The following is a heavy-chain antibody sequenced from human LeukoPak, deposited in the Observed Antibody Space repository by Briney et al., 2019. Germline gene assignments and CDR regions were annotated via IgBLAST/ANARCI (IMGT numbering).Heavy chain of an antibody. J-gene: IGHJ4*02. Sequence: GGSLRLSCAASGFTFSSYWMHWVRQAPWKGLVWVSRINSDGSSTSYADSVKGRFTISRDNAKNTLYLQMNSLRAEDTAVYYCARVIAAAEDFDYWGQGTLVTVSS. CDR2: INSDGSST. V-gene: IGHV3-74*01. D-gene: IGHD6-13*01. CDR3: ARVIAAAEDFDY. CDR1: GFTFSSYW.